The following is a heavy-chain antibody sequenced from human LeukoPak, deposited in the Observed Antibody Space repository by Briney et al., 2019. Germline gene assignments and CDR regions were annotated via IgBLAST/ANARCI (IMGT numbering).Heavy chain of an antibody. D-gene: IGHD3-3*01. Sequence: GGSLRLSCAASGFTFSSYAMSWVRQAPGKGLEWVSAISGSGGSTYYADSVKGRFTISRDNTKNTLYLQMNSLRAEDTAVYYCAKGGYYDVTWFDYWGQGTLVTVSS. J-gene: IGHJ4*02. CDR1: GFTFSSYA. V-gene: IGHV3-23*01. CDR2: ISGSGGST. CDR3: AKGGYYDVTWFDY.